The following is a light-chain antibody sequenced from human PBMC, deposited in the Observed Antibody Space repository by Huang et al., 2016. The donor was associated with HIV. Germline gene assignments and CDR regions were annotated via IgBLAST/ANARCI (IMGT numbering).Light chain of an antibody. V-gene: IGKV1-NL1*01. J-gene: IGKJ4*01. Sequence: DIQMTQSPSSLSASVGDRVTLTCRASQGISNSLAWYQQKPGKAPKLLLYAASRLESGVPSRCSGSGSGTDYTLTISSLQPEEFATYYCQQYYSPPLTFGGGTQVEIK. CDR3: QQYYSPPLT. CDR1: QGISNS. CDR2: AAS.